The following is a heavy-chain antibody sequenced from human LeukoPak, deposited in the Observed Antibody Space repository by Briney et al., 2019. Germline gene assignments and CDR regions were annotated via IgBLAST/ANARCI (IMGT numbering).Heavy chain of an antibody. CDR1: GFTFTSSA. CDR2: IVVGSGNT. Sequence: GASVKVSCKASGFTFTSSAVQWVRQARGQRLEWIGWIVVGSGNTNYAQKFQERVTITRDMSTSTAYMELSSLRSEDTAVYYCAKRSRRLTLVRGVPREDVWGQGTTVTVSS. D-gene: IGHD3-10*01. J-gene: IGHJ6*02. CDR3: AKRSRRLTLVRGVPREDV. V-gene: IGHV1-58*01.